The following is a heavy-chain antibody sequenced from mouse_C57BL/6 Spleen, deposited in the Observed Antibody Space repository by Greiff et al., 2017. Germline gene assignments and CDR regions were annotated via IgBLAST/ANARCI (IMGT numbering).Heavy chain of an antibody. CDR2: LDPSDSYT. CDR3: ARKGYSNYGSFDY. V-gene: IGHV1-69*01. Sequence: QVQLQQPGAELVMPGASVKLSCKASGYTFTSYWMHWVKQRPGQGLEWIGELDPSDSYTNYNQKFKGKSTLTVDKSSSTAYMQLSSLTSEDSAVYYCARKGYSNYGSFDYWGQGTTLTVSS. J-gene: IGHJ2*01. CDR1: GYTFTSYW. D-gene: IGHD2-5*01.